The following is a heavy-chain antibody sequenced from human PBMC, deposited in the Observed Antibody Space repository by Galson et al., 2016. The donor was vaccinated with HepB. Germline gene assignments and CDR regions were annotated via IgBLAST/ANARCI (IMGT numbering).Heavy chain of an antibody. Sequence: ETLSLTCPVAGGTVTSGSDYWTWIRQPPGKGLEWLGYIHSSGRTNYNPSLKSRVTLSVDTSKNPFSLRLSSVTAADTAMYYCAREGTYWGQGTLVTVSS. V-gene: IGHV4-61*01. CDR2: IHSSGRT. CDR1: GGTVTSGSDY. CDR3: AREGTY. J-gene: IGHJ4*02.